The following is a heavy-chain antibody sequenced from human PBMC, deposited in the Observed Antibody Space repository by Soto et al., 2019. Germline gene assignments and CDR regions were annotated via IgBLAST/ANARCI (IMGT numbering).Heavy chain of an antibody. CDR2: ISAYNGNT. J-gene: IGHJ4*02. CDR3: ARLTDYGDYEYFDY. V-gene: IGHV1-18*01. CDR1: GYTFTNDG. Sequence: QVQLVQSGAEVKKPGASVKVSCKASGYTFTNDGISWVRQAPGQGLEWVGWISAYNGNTNYAQKLQDRVTMTTDTSTSTANMELRSLRSDDTATYYCARLTDYGDYEYFDYWGQGTLVTVSS. D-gene: IGHD4-17*01.